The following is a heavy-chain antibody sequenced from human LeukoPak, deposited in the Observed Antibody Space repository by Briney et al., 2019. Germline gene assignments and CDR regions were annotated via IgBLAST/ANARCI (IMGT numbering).Heavy chain of an antibody. CDR1: GFTFSSYA. Sequence: GGSLRLSCAASGFTFSSYAMSWVRQPPGKGLYWVSAISGDQTYYANSVRGRFTISRDNSKNTLHLQMDSLRAEDTAVYYCAKLISNNWPVDYWGQGTLVTVSS. J-gene: IGHJ4*02. V-gene: IGHV3-23*01. CDR3: AKLISNNWPVDY. CDR2: ISGDQT. D-gene: IGHD1-1*01.